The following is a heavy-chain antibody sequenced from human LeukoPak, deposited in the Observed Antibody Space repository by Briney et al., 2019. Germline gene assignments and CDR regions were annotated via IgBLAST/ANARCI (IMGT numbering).Heavy chain of an antibody. D-gene: IGHD6-13*01. J-gene: IGHJ4*02. Sequence: GESLRISCKGSGYSFTNYWISLVRPMPGKGPEWMGRIDPSDSYTNYRPSFQGHVTISADKSISTASLQWSSLKASDTAMYYCARHARPGYSSSWSYFDYWGQGTLVTVSS. CDR2: IDPSDSYT. CDR3: ARHARPGYSSSWSYFDY. V-gene: IGHV5-10-1*01. CDR1: GYSFTNYW.